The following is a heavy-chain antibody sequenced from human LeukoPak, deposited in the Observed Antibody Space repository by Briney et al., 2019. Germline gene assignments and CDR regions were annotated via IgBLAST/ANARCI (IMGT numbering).Heavy chain of an antibody. CDR2: INHSGST. CDR3: AKGTYGYNYRYYYYMDV. V-gene: IGHV4-34*01. D-gene: IGHD5-24*01. Sequence: PSETLSLTCAVYGGSFSGYYWSWIRQPPGKGLEWIGEINHSGSTNYNPSLKSRVTISVDTSKNQFSLKLSSVTAADTAVYYCAKGTYGYNYRYYYYMDVWGKGTTVTVSS. CDR1: GGSFSGYY. J-gene: IGHJ6*03.